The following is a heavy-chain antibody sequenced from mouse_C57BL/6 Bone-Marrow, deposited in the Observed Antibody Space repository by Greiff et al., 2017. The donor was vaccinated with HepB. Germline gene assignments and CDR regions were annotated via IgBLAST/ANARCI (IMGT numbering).Heavy chain of an antibody. CDR1: GYAFTDYL. V-gene: IGHV1-54*01. CDR3: ARDYGSRDWYFDV. Sequence: QVQLQQSGAELVRPGTSVTVSCKASGYAFTDYLLQWVKQSPVQGLEWIGVITPGIGGTTYNQKFKGKATLTAAKSSSTAYMQLRSLTSEVSAVYFCARDYGSRDWYFDVWGTGTPVTVSS. CDR2: ITPGIGGT. J-gene: IGHJ1*03. D-gene: IGHD1-1*01.